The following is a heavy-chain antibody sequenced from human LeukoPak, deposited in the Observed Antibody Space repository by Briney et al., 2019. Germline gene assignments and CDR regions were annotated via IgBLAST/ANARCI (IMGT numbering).Heavy chain of an antibody. CDR3: AREGQLGGIDY. V-gene: IGHV3-33*01. CDR1: GFTFSSYG. CDR2: IWYDGSNK. Sequence: GGSLRLSCAASGFTFSSYGMHWVRQAPGKGLEWVAVIWYDGSNKYYADSGKGRFTISRDNSKNTLYLQMNSLRAEDTAVYYCAREGQLGGIDYWGQGTLVTVSS. J-gene: IGHJ4*02. D-gene: IGHD6-6*01.